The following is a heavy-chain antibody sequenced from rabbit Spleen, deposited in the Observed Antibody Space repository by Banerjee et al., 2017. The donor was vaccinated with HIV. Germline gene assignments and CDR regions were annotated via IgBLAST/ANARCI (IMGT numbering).Heavy chain of an antibody. CDR1: GFTVNSNYW. D-gene: IGHD8-1*01. V-gene: IGHV1S45*01. J-gene: IGHJ4*01. CDR3: ARFGTGSNYYPFNL. Sequence: QEQLVESGGGLVQPEGSLTLTCTASGFTVNSNYWIYWVRQAPGKGLEWIGCIGAGSGSTAFASWAQGRFTISKPSSTTVTLQMTSLTAADTATYSCARFGTGSNYYPFNLWGPGTLVTVS. CDR2: IGAGSGST.